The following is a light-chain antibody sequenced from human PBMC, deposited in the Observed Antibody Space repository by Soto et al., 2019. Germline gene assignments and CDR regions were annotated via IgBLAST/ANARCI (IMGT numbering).Light chain of an antibody. CDR2: EVS. Sequence: QSALTQPASVSGSPGQSITISCTGTSSDVGGYNFVSWYQQHPGKAPKLMIYEVSHRPSGVSDRFSGSKSANSASLTISGLQADDEAVYFCGSFTTSTTWVFGGGTQLTVL. V-gene: IGLV2-14*01. CDR3: GSFTTSTTWV. CDR1: SSDVGGYNF. J-gene: IGLJ3*02.